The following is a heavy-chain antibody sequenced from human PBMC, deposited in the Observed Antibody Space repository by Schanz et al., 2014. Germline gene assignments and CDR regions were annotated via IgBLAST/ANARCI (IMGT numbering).Heavy chain of an antibody. J-gene: IGHJ3*02. Sequence: EVQLGEGGGGRVKKGGGRRGSCAASGLRFSTYNMNWVRQAPGKGLEWVSFISSSSSSKHYGDSVKGRFTISRDNAENLLYLQMSSLRDEDTAVYYCATSGLVSHSFDAFDIWGQGTMVTVSS. CDR3: ATSGLVSHSFDAFDI. D-gene: IGHD3-9*01. CDR2: ISSSSSSK. V-gene: IGHV3-48*02. CDR1: GLRFSTYN.